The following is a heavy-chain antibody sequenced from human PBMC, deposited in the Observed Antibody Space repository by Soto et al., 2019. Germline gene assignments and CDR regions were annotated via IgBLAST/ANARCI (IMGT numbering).Heavy chain of an antibody. D-gene: IGHD3-22*01. CDR1: GGSFSGYY. Sequence: QVQLQQWGAGLLKPSETLSLTCAVYGGSFSGYYWSWIRQPPGKGLEWIGEINHSGSTNYNPSLKSRVTISVHTSKNQFSLKLSSVTAADTAVYYCARLAKDYYDSSGYYSIDYWGQGTLVTVSS. CDR3: ARLAKDYYDSSGYYSIDY. V-gene: IGHV4-34*01. CDR2: INHSGST. J-gene: IGHJ4*02.